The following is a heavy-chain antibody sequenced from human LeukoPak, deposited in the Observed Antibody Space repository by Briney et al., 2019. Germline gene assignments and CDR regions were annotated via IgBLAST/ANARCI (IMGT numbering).Heavy chain of an antibody. CDR2: ISGSGGST. CDR1: GFTFSSYA. CDR3: AKGDTYYDLLTCFDF. Sequence: GGSLRLSCAASGFTFSSYAMSWVRQAPGKGLEWVSAISGSGGSTYYADSVKGRFTISRDNSKNTLYLQMNSLRAEDTAVYYCAKGDTYYDLLTCFDFWGPGTLVTVSS. V-gene: IGHV3-23*01. D-gene: IGHD3-9*01. J-gene: IGHJ4*02.